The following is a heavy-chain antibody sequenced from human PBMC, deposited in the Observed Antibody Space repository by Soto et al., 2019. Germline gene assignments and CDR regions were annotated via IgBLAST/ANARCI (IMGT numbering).Heavy chain of an antibody. Sequence: TLSLTCAVYGGSFSGYYWSWIRQPPGKGLEWIGEINHSGSTNYNPSLKSRVTISVDTSKNQFSLKLSSVTAADTAVYYCASGSSGWYLYYYYYGMDVWGQGTTVTVSS. CDR1: GGSFSGYY. V-gene: IGHV4-34*01. J-gene: IGHJ6*02. CDR3: ASGSSGWYLYYYYYGMDV. D-gene: IGHD6-19*01. CDR2: INHSGST.